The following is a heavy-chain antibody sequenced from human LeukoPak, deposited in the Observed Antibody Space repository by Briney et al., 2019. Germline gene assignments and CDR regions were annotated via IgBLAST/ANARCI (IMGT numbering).Heavy chain of an antibody. Sequence: PGGSLRLSCAASGFTFDDYAMHWVRQAPGKGLEWVSGISWNSGSIGYADSVKGRFTISRDNAKNSLYLQMNSLRAEDTALYYCAKDTPALQFGEGDAFDIWGQGTMVTVSS. J-gene: IGHJ3*02. CDR3: AKDTPALQFGEGDAFDI. V-gene: IGHV3-9*01. D-gene: IGHD3-10*01. CDR2: ISWNSGSI. CDR1: GFTFDDYA.